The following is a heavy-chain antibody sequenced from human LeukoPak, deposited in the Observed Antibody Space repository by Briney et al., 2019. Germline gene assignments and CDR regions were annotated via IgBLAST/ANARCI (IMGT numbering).Heavy chain of an antibody. D-gene: IGHD3-9*01. J-gene: IGHJ3*02. Sequence: SETLSLTCTVSGASISSYYWTWIRQPPGKGLECIGYISNSGSINYNPSLKSRVTISVDTSKNQFSLKLASVTAADTAVYYCARDFWLVLRYFDWFPNGAFDIWGQGTMVTVSS. CDR3: ARDFWLVLRYFDWFPNGAFDI. CDR2: ISNSGSI. CDR1: GASISSYY. V-gene: IGHV4-4*08.